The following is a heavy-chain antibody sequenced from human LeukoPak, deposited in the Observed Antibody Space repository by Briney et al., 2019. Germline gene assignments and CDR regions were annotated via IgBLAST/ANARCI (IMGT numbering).Heavy chain of an antibody. CDR2: IKQDGSQK. Sequence: GGSLRLSCAASGFTFSNYWMTWVRQAPGKGLEWVANIKQDGSQKYYVDSLKGRFTISRDNAKNSVYLQMNSLRAGDTAVYYCARIGYSSSCTDYWGQGTLVTVSS. CDR3: ARIGYSSSCTDY. D-gene: IGHD2-2*01. V-gene: IGHV3-7*01. CDR1: GFTFSNYW. J-gene: IGHJ4*02.